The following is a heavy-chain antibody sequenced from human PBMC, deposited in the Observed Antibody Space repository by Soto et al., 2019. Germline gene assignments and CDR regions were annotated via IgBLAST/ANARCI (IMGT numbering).Heavy chain of an antibody. Sequence: SVKVSCKASGYTFTSYYIHWVRQAPGQGLEWMGIINPSGGSSTYAQKLQGRVTMTRDTSTSTVYMELRSLRSDDTAVYYCARGVGSGSYYNQYNWFDPWGQGTLVTVSS. D-gene: IGHD3-10*01. CDR1: GYTFTSYY. CDR2: INPSGGSS. V-gene: IGHV1-46*01. CDR3: ARGVGSGSYYNQYNWFDP. J-gene: IGHJ5*02.